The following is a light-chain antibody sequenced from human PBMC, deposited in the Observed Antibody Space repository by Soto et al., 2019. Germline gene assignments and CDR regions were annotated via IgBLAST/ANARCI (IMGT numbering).Light chain of an antibody. CDR1: QTISRN. Sequence: DIQMTQSPSSLFASVGDRVNITCRASQTISRNLNWYQQKPGQAPKLVISAASTLQSGVPSRFSGNGSGTDFTLTIDSLQPDDFASYFCQQSYSSPLTFGGGTKVEIK. V-gene: IGKV1-39*01. CDR2: AAS. J-gene: IGKJ4*01. CDR3: QQSYSSPLT.